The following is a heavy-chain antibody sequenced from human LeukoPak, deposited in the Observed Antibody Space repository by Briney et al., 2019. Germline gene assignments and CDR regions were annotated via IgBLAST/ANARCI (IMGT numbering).Heavy chain of an antibody. CDR1: GYTFTGYY. CDR3: ATQYYYDSSGYPSA. CDR2: INPYSGGT. Sequence: GASVKVSCKASGYTFTGYYMHWVRQAPGQGLEWMGWINPYSGGTNYAQKFQGRVTMTRDTSISTAYMDLSRLRSDDTASYYCATQYYYDSSGYPSAWGQGTLVTVSS. D-gene: IGHD3-22*01. J-gene: IGHJ5*02. V-gene: IGHV1-2*02.